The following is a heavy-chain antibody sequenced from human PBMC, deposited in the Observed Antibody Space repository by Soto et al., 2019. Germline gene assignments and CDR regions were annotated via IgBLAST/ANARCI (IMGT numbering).Heavy chain of an antibody. Sequence: SETLSLTCAVYGGSFSGYYWSWIRQSPGQGLEWIGEINHSGSTNYNPSLKGRITISVDTSKKQFSLKLTSVTAADTAVYYCARGWRFDPWGQGTLVTVSS. V-gene: IGHV4-34*01. CDR1: GGSFSGYY. CDR2: INHSGST. D-gene: IGHD3-3*01. CDR3: ARGWRFDP. J-gene: IGHJ5*02.